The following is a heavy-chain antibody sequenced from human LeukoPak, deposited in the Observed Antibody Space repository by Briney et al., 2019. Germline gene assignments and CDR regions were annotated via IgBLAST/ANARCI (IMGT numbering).Heavy chain of an antibody. D-gene: IGHD1-26*01. CDR3: ARVGLFRGATRGPADY. CDR2: IRSKANSYAT. J-gene: IGHJ4*02. CDR1: GFTFSGSA. Sequence: PGGSLRLSCAASGFTFSGSAMHWVRQASGKGLEWVGRIRSKANSYATAYAASVKGRFTISRDDSKNTAYLQMNSLKTEDTAVYYCARVGLFRGATRGPADYWGQGTLVTVSS. V-gene: IGHV3-73*01.